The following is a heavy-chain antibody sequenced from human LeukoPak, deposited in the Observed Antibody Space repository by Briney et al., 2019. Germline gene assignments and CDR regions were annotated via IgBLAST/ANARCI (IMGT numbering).Heavy chain of an antibody. J-gene: IGHJ4*02. CDR2: ISSSSSYI. D-gene: IGHD4-17*01. V-gene: IGHV3-21*01. Sequence: PGGSLRLSCAASGFTFSSYSMNWVRQAPGKGLEWVSSISSSSSYIYYADSVKGRFTISRDNAKNSLYLQMNSLRAEDTAVYYCARETTVTPEPHFDYWGQGTLVTVSS. CDR3: ARETTVTPEPHFDY. CDR1: GFTFSSYS.